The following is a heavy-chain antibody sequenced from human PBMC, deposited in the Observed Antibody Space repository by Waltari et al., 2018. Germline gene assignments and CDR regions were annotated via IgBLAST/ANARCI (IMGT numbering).Heavy chain of an antibody. CDR3: ARSPGSSGYRAGFRIGAFDI. Sequence: QVTLKESGPVLVKPTETLTLTCTVSGFSLSHARMGVSWIRQPPGKALEWLAHIFSNDEKSYSTSLKGRLTISKDTSKSQVVLTMTNMDPVDTATYYCARSPGSSGYRAGFRIGAFDIWGQGTMVTVSS. CDR2: IFSNDEK. V-gene: IGHV2-26*01. D-gene: IGHD3-22*01. J-gene: IGHJ3*02. CDR1: GFSLSHARMG.